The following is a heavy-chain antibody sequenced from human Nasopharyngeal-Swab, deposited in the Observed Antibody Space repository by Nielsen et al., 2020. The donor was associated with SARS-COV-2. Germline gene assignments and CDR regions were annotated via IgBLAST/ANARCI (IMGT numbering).Heavy chain of an antibody. CDR1: GGTFSSYA. Sequence: SVKVSCKASGGTFSSYAISWVRQAPGQGLEWMGGIIPIFGTPNYAQEFQGRVTISADESTSTAYMELSSLRSEDTAVYYCSRASGGSENYYYFDYWGQGTLVTVSS. V-gene: IGHV1-69*13. D-gene: IGHD3-10*01. CDR3: SRASGGSENYYYFDY. CDR2: IIPIFGTP. J-gene: IGHJ4*02.